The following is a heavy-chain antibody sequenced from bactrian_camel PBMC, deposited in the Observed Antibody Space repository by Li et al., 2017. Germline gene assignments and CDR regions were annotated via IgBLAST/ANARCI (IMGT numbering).Heavy chain of an antibody. CDR1: GFTFSIYY. Sequence: VQLVESGGGLVQPGGSLRLSCAASGFTFSIYYMNWARQGPGKGLEWVSRISSDGSSTYYADSVKGRFTISRDNAKNTLYLQMNSLKPDDTAMYYCAATPIYYSPDLCPTTSSRYDWRGQGTQVTVS. CDR3: AATPIYYSPDLCPTTSSRYDW. J-gene: IGHJ4*01. V-gene: IGHV3-2*01. D-gene: IGHD2*01. CDR2: ISSDGSST.